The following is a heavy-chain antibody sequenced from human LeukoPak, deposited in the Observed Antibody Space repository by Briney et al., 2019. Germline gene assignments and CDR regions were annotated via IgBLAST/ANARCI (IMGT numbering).Heavy chain of an antibody. D-gene: IGHD3-16*01. J-gene: IGHJ6*03. CDR2: IWHDGSVE. CDR1: GFIFSRLG. V-gene: IGHV3-33*06. Sequence: GGSLRLSCTASGFIFSRLGMQWVRQAPGEGLEWVAMIWHDGSVEEYADSVKGRFTISKDNSQNTLYLQMNSLRDDDTAVYYCAKEGDQFRGYLDAWGKGTTVTVSS. CDR3: AKEGDQFRGYLDA.